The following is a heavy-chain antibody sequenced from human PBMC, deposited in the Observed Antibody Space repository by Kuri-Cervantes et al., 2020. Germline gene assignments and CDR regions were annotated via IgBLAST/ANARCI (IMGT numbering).Heavy chain of an antibody. CDR1: GGTFSSYA. CDR2: IIPIFGTA. J-gene: IGHJ4*02. CDR3: ATDRWGLFSGSYTY. Sequence: SVKVSCKASGGTFSSYAISWVRQAPGQGLEWMGGIIPIFGTANYAQKFQGRVTITTDESTSTAYMELSSLRYEDTAVYYCATDRWGLFSGSYTYWGQGTLVTVSS. D-gene: IGHD3-10*02. V-gene: IGHV1-69*05.